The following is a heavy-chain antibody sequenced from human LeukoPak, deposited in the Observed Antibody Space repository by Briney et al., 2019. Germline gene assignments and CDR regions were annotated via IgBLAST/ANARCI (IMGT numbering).Heavy chain of an antibody. V-gene: IGHV5-51*01. CDR3: ARRSIAAAGTWNWFDP. CDR2: IYPGDSDT. D-gene: IGHD6-13*01. Sequence: HGESLKISCKGSGYSFTSYWIGWVRQMPGKGLEWMGIIYPGDSDTRYSPSFQGQVTISADKSISTAYLQWSSLKASDTAMYYCARRSIAAAGTWNWFDPWGQGTLVTVSS. CDR1: GYSFTSYW. J-gene: IGHJ5*02.